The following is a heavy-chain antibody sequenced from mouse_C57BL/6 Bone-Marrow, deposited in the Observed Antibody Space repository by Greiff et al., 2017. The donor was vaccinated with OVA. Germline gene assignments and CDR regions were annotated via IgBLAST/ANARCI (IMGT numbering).Heavy chain of an antibody. Sequence: EVKVEESGPGLVKPSQSLSLTCSVTGYSITSGYYWNWIRQFPGNKLEWMGYISYDGSNNYNPSLKNRISITRDTSKNQFFLKLNSVTTEDTATYYCARENYSESNSFAYWGQGTLVTVSA. J-gene: IGHJ3*01. D-gene: IGHD2-5*01. CDR2: ISYDGSN. V-gene: IGHV3-6*01. CDR3: ARENYSESNSFAY. CDR1: GYSITSGYY.